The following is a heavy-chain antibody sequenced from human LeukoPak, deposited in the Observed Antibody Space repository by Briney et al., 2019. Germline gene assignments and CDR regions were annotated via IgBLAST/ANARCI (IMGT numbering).Heavy chain of an antibody. V-gene: IGHV1-24*01. D-gene: IGHD3-22*01. Sequence: ASVKVSCKVSGYTLTELSMHWVRQAPGKGLEWMGGFDPEDGETIYAQKFQGRVTMTEDTSTDTAYMELSSLRSEDTAVYYCATGVSTYYYDSSGYYPDYWGQGTLVTVSS. J-gene: IGHJ4*02. CDR2: FDPEDGET. CDR1: GYTLTELS. CDR3: ATGVSTYYYDSSGYYPDY.